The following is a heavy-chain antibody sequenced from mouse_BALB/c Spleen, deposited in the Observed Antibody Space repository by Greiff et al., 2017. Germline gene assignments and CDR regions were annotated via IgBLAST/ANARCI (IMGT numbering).Heavy chain of an antibody. J-gene: IGHJ3*01. CDR2: IWAGGST. CDR3: AREGYYGSSLAWFAY. V-gene: IGHV2-9*02. D-gene: IGHD1-1*01. Sequence: VKLMESGPGLVAPSQSLSITCTVSGFSLTSYGVHWVRQPPGKGLEWLGVIWAGGSTNYNSALMSRLSISKDNSKSQVFLKMNSLQTDDTAMYYCAREGYYGSSLAWFAYWGQGTLVTVSA. CDR1: GFSLTSYG.